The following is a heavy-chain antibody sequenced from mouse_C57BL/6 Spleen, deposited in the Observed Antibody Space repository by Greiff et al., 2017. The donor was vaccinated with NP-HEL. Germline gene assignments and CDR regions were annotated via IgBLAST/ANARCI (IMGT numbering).Heavy chain of an antibody. CDR1: GYTFTDYN. D-gene: IGHD2-1*01. CDR3: ARIHGNPEYYYAMDY. J-gene: IGHJ4*01. Sequence: EVQLQQSGPELVKPGASVKIPCKASGYTFTDYNMDWVKQSHGKSLEWIGDINPNNGGTIYNQKFKGKATLTVDKYSSTAYMELRSLTSEDTAVYYCARIHGNPEYYYAMDYWGQGTSVTVSS. CDR2: INPNNGGT. V-gene: IGHV1-18*01.